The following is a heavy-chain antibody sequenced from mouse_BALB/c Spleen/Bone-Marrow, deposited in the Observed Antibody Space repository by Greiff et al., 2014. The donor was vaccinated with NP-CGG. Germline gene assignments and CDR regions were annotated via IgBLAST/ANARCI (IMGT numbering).Heavy chain of an antibody. CDR2: ISSGSSTI. V-gene: IGHV5-17*02. CDR1: GFTFSSFG. Sequence: EVKLVESXGGLVQPGGSRKLSCAASGFTFSSFGMHWVRQAPEEGLEWVAYISSGSSTIYYADTVKGRFTISRDNPKNTLFLQMTSLRSEDTAMYYCARDEDYAMDYWGQGTSVTVSS. CDR3: ARDEDYAMDY. J-gene: IGHJ4*01.